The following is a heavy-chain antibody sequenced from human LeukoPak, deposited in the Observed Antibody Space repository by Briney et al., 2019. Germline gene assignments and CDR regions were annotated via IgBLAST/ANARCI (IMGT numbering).Heavy chain of an antibody. Sequence: ASVKVSCKASGYTFTSYYMHWVRQAPGQGLEWMGIINPSGGSTSYAQKFQGRVTMTRDTSTSTVYMELSSLRSEDTAVYYCARGAHMRYFDWSNWFDPWGQGTLVTASS. CDR2: INPSGGST. CDR3: ARGAHMRYFDWSNWFDP. V-gene: IGHV1-46*01. CDR1: GYTFTSYY. J-gene: IGHJ5*02. D-gene: IGHD3-9*01.